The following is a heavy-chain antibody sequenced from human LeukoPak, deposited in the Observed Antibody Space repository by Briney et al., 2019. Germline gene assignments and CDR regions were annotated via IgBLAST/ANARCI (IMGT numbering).Heavy chain of an antibody. CDR3: ARTLPRPYYFDY. J-gene: IGHJ4*02. Sequence: SVKVSCKASGGTFSSYAISWVRQAPGQGLEWMGGIIPIFGTANYAQKFQGRVTITADESTSTAYMELSSLRSEDTAVYYCARTLPRPYYFDYWGQGTLVTVS. CDR2: IIPIFGTA. V-gene: IGHV1-69*01. CDR1: GGTFSSYA.